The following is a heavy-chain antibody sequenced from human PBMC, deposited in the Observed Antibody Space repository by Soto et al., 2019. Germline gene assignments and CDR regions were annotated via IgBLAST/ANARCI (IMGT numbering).Heavy chain of an antibody. V-gene: IGHV3-73*02. J-gene: IGHJ6*02. CDR3: TRPKNALRFYSYNGIDV. D-gene: IGHD5-12*01. CDR2: IRSKTNNYAT. CDR1: GLTFSDSA. Sequence: EVQLVESGGGLVQPGGSLKLSCAASGLTFSDSAIHWVRQASGKGLEWVGRIRSKTNNYATTYAASVKGRFTISRDDSKNTAYLQMNSLKTEDTAVYYSTRPKNALRFYSYNGIDVWGQGTTVTVSS.